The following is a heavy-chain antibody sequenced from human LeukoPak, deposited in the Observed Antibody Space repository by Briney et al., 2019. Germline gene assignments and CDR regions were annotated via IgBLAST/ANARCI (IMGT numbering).Heavy chain of an antibody. CDR1: GYAFTTYG. D-gene: IGHD3-10*01. CDR3: ARGLGSFDY. Sequence: ASVKVSCKASGYAFTTYGLTWVRPPAGQGLEWMGWISVYNGNTNYAQKFQGRVTLTTDASTSTAYMDLSSLRYDDTAVYYCARGLGSFDYWGQGTRLTVSS. CDR2: ISVYNGNT. V-gene: IGHV1-18*01. J-gene: IGHJ4*02.